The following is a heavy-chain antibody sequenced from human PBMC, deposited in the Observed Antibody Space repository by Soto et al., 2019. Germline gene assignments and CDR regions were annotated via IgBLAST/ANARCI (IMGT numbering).Heavy chain of an antibody. V-gene: IGHV1-69*13. CDR3: TWENYYDSSGYPPA. CDR2: IIPIFGTA. D-gene: IGHD3-22*01. Sequence: GASVKVSCKASGGTFSSYAISWVRQAPGQGLEWMGGIIPIFGTANYAQKFQGRVTITADESTSTAYMELSRLRSEDTAVYYCTWENYYDSSGYPPAWGQGTLVTVSS. CDR1: GGTFSSYA. J-gene: IGHJ5*02.